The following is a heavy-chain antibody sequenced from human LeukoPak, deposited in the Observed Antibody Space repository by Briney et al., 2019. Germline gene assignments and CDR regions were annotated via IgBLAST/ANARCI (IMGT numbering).Heavy chain of an antibody. Sequence: SETLSLTCTVSGGSISSYYWSWIRQPPGKGLEWIGYIYYSGSTNYNPSLKSRVTISVDTSKNQFSLKLSSVTAADTAVYYCAREVTDYGALYFDYWGQGTLVTVSS. D-gene: IGHD4-17*01. CDR2: IYYSGST. CDR3: AREVTDYGALYFDY. J-gene: IGHJ4*02. CDR1: GGSISSYY. V-gene: IGHV4-59*01.